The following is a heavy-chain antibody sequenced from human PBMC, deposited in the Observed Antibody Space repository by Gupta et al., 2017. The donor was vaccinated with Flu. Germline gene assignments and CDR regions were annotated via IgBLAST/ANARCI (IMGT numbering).Heavy chain of an antibody. J-gene: IGHJ4*02. Sequence: EVQLVESGGGLVKPGGSLRLSCAASGFTFSSYSMNWVRQAPGKGLEWVSSISSSSSYIYYADSVKGRFTISRDNAKNSLYLQMNSLRAEETAVYYCARDSEVRAAAGIGIDYWGQGTLVTVSS. CDR3: ARDSEVRAAAGIGIDY. CDR1: GFTFSSYS. CDR2: ISSSSSYI. D-gene: IGHD6-13*01. V-gene: IGHV3-21*01.